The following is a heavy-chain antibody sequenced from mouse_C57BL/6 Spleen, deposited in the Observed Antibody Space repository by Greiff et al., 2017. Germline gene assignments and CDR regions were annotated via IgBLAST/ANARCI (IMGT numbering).Heavy chain of an antibody. CDR3: TTGGVDSSGYDYAMDY. Sequence: VQLQQSGAELVRPGASVKLSCTASGFNIKDDYMHWVKQRPEQGLEWIGWIDPENGDTEYASKFQGKATITADTSSNTAYLQLSSLTSEDTAVYYCTTGGVDSSGYDYAMDYWSQGTSVTVSS. J-gene: IGHJ4*01. D-gene: IGHD3-2*02. V-gene: IGHV14-4*01. CDR2: IDPENGDT. CDR1: GFNIKDDY.